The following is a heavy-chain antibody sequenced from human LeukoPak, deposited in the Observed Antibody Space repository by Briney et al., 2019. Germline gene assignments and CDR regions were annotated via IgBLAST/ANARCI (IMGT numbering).Heavy chain of an antibody. V-gene: IGHV3-30*02. CDR3: AKAGSGSYRWYYFDY. J-gene: IGHJ4*02. CDR2: IRYDGSNK. D-gene: IGHD1-26*01. Sequence: GGSLRLSCAASGFTFSSYGMHWVRQAPGKGLEWVAFIRYDGSNKYCADSVKGRFTISRDNSKNTLYLQMNSLRAEDTAVYYCAKAGSGSYRWYYFDYWGQGTLVTVSS. CDR1: GFTFSSYG.